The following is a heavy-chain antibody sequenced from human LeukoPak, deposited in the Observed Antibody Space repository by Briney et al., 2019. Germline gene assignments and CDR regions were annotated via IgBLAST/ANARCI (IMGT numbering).Heavy chain of an antibody. CDR3: ARASNSDYYDTSGYPDY. V-gene: IGHV1-2*02. D-gene: IGHD3-22*01. Sequence: ASVKVSCKASGYTFTGCFMHWVRQAPGRGLEWMGWINPNSGGTNYAQKFQDRVTMTRDTSISTAYMELSRLTSADTAVYYCARASNSDYYDTSGYPDYWGQGTLVTVSS. J-gene: IGHJ4*02. CDR1: GYTFTGCF. CDR2: INPNSGGT.